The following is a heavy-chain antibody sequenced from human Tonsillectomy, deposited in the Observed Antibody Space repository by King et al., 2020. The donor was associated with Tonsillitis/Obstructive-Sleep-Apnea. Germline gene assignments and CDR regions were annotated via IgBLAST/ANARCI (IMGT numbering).Heavy chain of an antibody. CDR1: GYTFTSYG. J-gene: IGHJ6*03. CDR3: ARYIVVVIGSYYYMDV. V-gene: IGHV1-18*01. Sequence: QLVQSGAEVKKPGASVKVSCKASGYTFTSYGISLVRQAPGQGLEWMGWISVYNGNTNYEQKLQGRVTMTTDTSTSTAYMELRSLRSDDTAVYFCARYIVVVIGSYYYMDVWGKGTTVTVSS. CDR2: ISVYNGNT. D-gene: IGHD2-21*01.